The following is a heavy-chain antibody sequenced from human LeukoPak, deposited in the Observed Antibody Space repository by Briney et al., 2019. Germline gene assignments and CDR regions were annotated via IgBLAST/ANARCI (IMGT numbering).Heavy chain of an antibody. V-gene: IGHV4-39*02. CDR1: GGSISSSSYY. J-gene: IGHJ4*02. CDR2: IYYSGST. D-gene: IGHD3-10*01. Sequence: PSETLSLTCTVSGGSISSSSYYWGWIRQPPGKGLEWIGSIYYSGSTYYNPSLKSRVTISVDTSKNQFSLKLSSVTAADTAVYYCAREWGRITMVRGAQPPSHFDYWGQGTLVTVSS. CDR3: AREWGRITMVRGAQPPSHFDY.